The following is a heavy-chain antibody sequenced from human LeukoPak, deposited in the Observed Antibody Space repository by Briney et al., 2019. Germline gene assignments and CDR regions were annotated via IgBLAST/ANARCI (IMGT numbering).Heavy chain of an antibody. V-gene: IGHV4-31*03. CDR3: ARQASAASDY. Sequence: SETLSLTCTVSGASISSGGYYWSWIRQHPGRGLEWIGYFYYSESTKYNPSLKTRVIILVDTSKNQFSLKLSSVTAADTAVYYCARQASAASDYWGQGTLVTVSS. CDR2: FYYSEST. CDR1: GASISSGGYY. D-gene: IGHD6-13*01. J-gene: IGHJ4*02.